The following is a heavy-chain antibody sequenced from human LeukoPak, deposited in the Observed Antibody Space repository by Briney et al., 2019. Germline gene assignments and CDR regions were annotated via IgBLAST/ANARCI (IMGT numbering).Heavy chain of an antibody. CDR2: IKPDESGK. J-gene: IGHJ4*02. CDR3: ARCAVAAAGDY. Sequence: GGSLRLSCAASGLTLCSYWMSWVRQAPGKGPGWVANIKPDESGKYYVNSVKGRFTISRDNAENSLFLHMNSLRAEDTAVYYGARCAVAAAGDYWGRGTLVTVSS. D-gene: IGHD6-13*01. CDR1: GLTLCSYW. V-gene: IGHV3-7*01.